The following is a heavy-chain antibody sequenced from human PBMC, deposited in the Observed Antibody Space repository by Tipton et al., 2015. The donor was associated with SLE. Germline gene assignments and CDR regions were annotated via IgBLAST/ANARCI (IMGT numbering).Heavy chain of an antibody. D-gene: IGHD6-13*01. CDR2: IYYSGST. CDR1: GYSISSGYY. CDR3: AREAAKQPRSYYYYYMDV. Sequence: TLSLTCAVSGYSISSGYYWGWIRQPPGKGLEWIGSIYYSGSTYYNPSLKSRVTISVDTSKNQFSRKLTSVTAADTAVYYCAREAAKQPRSYYYYYMDVWGKGTTVTISS. J-gene: IGHJ6*03. V-gene: IGHV4-38-2*02.